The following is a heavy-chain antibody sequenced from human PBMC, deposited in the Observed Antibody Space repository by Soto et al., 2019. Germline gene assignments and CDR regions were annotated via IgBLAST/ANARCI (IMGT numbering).Heavy chain of an antibody. D-gene: IGHD2-2*01. CDR2: IIPIFGTA. V-gene: IGHV1-69*01. Sequence: QVQLVQSGAEVKKPGSSVKVSCKASGGTFSSYAISWVRQAPGQGLEWMGGIIPIFGTANYAQKFQGRVTITADESTSPAYMELSSLRSEDTAVYYCARDEDIVVVPAAMRGGPYYYYGMDVWGQGTTVTVSS. J-gene: IGHJ6*02. CDR3: ARDEDIVVVPAAMRGGPYYYYGMDV. CDR1: GGTFSSYA.